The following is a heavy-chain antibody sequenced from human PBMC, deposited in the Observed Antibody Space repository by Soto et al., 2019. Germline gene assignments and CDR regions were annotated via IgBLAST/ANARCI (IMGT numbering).Heavy chain of an antibody. CDR1: GESFSDYY. Sequence: PSETLSLTCTVYGESFSDYYWSWIRQPPGKGLEWIGEINHSGSTNYNPSLKSRVTMSVDTSNNHFSLNLSSVTAADTAVYSCARVTTIVERKIPRFYYPVMDVWGQGTTVTVSS. J-gene: IGHJ6*02. D-gene: IGHD3-22*01. CDR3: ARVTTIVERKIPRFYYPVMDV. V-gene: IGHV4-34*01. CDR2: INHSGST.